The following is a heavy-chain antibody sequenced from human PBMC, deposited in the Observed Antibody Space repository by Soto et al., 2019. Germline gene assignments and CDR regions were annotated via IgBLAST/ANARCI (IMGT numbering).Heavy chain of an antibody. Sequence: QVQRQVSGPGLVKPSATLSLTCTVSDGSISSYYWSWIRQPPGKGLDWLGYSFYTGSTNHNPSLKSRVTIALDMSTNQLSLRLRSVTAADTATYYCAKSRDGYNLNAIADWGQGFLVSVSS. V-gene: IGHV4-59*01. J-gene: IGHJ4*02. CDR1: DGSISSYY. CDR3: AKSRDGYNLNAIAD. CDR2: SFYTGST. D-gene: IGHD5-12*01.